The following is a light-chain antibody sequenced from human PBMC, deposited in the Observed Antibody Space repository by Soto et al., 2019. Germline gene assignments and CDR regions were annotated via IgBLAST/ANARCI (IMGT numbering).Light chain of an antibody. CDR1: QSVLSSSNNKNY. CDR2: WAS. V-gene: IGKV4-1*01. J-gene: IGKJ5*01. CDR3: LQYYSTPGT. Sequence: DIVMTQSPDSLAVSLGERATINCKSSQSVLSSSNNKNYLAWYQQKPGQPPKLLIYWASTRESGVPDRFSGSGSETDFTLTISRLQAEDVAVYSCLQYYSTPGTFGQGTRLEI.